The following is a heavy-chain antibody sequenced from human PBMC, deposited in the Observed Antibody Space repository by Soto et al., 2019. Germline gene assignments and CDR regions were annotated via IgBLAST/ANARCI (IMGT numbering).Heavy chain of an antibody. J-gene: IGHJ4*02. Sequence: QITLKESGPTLVKPTQTLTLTCTFSGFSLTTDRVGVGWIRQPPGEALEWLAVIYWDDSKTYRPSLESRLTIPKDTSKPQVALTMTNIDSLDTATYYCAHAYGGRSLYWGQGTLVTVPS. D-gene: IGHD1-26*01. CDR1: GFSLTTDRVG. CDR3: AHAYGGRSLY. CDR2: IYWDDSK. V-gene: IGHV2-5*02.